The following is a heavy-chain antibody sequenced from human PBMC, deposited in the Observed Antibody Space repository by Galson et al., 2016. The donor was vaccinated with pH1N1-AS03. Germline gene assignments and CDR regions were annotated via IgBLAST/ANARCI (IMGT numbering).Heavy chain of an antibody. J-gene: IGHJ3*02. CDR1: GFIFSNHG. D-gene: IGHD3-10*01. Sequence: SLRLSCAASGFIFSNHGMHWVRQAPGKGLEWVAVISSHGKIDYYADSVGGRFTVSRDNSNKTLYLQMDSLRAEDRAVDYCAKEGSGSVTQFAFDIMGQGTIVTVSS. CDR2: ISSHGKID. CDR3: AKEGSGSVTQFAFDI. V-gene: IGHV3-30*18.